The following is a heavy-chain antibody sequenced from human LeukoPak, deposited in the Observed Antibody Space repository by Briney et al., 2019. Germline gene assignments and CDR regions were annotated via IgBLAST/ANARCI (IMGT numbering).Heavy chain of an antibody. V-gene: IGHV5-51*01. CDR3: ASADFWSGHELARDWYFDL. Sequence: GESLKISCKGSGYSFTIYWIGWVRQMPGKGLEWMGIIYPGDSDTRYSPSFQGQVTISADKSISTAYLQWSSLKASDTAMYYCASADFWSGHELARDWYFDLWGRGTLVTVSS. J-gene: IGHJ2*01. CDR1: GYSFTIYW. CDR2: IYPGDSDT. D-gene: IGHD3-3*01.